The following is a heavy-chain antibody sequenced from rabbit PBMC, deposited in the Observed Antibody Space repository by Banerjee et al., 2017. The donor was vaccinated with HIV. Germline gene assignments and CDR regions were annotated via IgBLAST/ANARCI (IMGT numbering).Heavy chain of an antibody. D-gene: IGHD4-2*01. CDR2: IGAAST. Sequence: QEQLVESGGGLVQPEGSLILTCTASGFSFSSSYWICWVRQAPGKGLEWIACIGAASTYYATWAKGRFTISKTSSTAVTLRMTSLPAADTATYHCASGYAGNGIAFKLWGQGTLVTVS. CDR3: ASGYAGNGIAFKL. J-gene: IGHJ4*01. CDR1: GFSFSSSYW. V-gene: IGHV1S45*01.